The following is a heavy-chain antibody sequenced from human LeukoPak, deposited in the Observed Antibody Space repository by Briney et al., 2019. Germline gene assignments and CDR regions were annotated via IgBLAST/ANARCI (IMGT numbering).Heavy chain of an antibody. CDR3: AKSLYPDAFDI. CDR1: GFTFRSHD. CDR2: VRFDGSDK. J-gene: IGHJ3*02. D-gene: IGHD2-8*01. V-gene: IGHV3-30*02. Sequence: GGSLRLSCAASGFTFRSHDMHWVRQAPGKGLEWVTSVRFDGSDKKYADSVKGRFTISRDNSKNTLSLQMISLRTEVTAMYYCAKSLYPDAFDIWGPGTMVTVS.